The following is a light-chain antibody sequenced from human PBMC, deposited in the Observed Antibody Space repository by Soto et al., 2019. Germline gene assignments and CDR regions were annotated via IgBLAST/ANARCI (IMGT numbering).Light chain of an antibody. J-gene: IGLJ1*01. V-gene: IGLV2-14*01. Sequence: QSVLTQPASVSGSPGQSITISCTGTTNDVGGYNYVSWYQQHPGKAPKLLIFEVSSRPSGVSNRFSGSKSGNTASLTISALQAEDEADYYCSSFAGSNNFPYVFGTGTKVTVL. CDR3: SSFAGSNNFPYV. CDR1: TNDVGGYNY. CDR2: EVS.